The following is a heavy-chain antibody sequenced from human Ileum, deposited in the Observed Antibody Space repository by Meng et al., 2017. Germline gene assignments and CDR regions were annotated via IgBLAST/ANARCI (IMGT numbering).Heavy chain of an antibody. J-gene: IGHJ4*02. CDR1: GFTFSNYW. V-gene: IGHV3-7*01. CDR3: ARKYYDWFQQTTFFDD. CDR2: MKQDGSEM. D-gene: IGHD3-9*01. Sequence: GESLKISCAASGFTFSNYWMSWVRQAPGKGLEWVANMKQDGSEMYYVGSVRGRFTISRDDAKNSLYLQMNSLRAEDTAVYYCARKYYDWFQQTTFFDDWGQGTLVTVSS.